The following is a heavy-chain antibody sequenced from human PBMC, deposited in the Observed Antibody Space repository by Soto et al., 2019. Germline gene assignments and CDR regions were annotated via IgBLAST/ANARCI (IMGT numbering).Heavy chain of an antibody. Sequence: GSLRLSCAASGFTFSSYGMHWVRQAPGEGLEWVAVISYDGSNKYYADSVKGRFTISRDNSKNTLYLQMNSLRAEDTAVYYCAKAEPYYYDSSDQDAFDIWGQGTMVTVSS. D-gene: IGHD3-22*01. V-gene: IGHV3-30*18. CDR1: GFTFSSYG. CDR3: AKAEPYYYDSSDQDAFDI. CDR2: ISYDGSNK. J-gene: IGHJ3*02.